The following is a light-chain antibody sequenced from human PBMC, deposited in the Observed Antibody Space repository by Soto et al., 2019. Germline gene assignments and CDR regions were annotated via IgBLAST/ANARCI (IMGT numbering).Light chain of an antibody. CDR2: EVS. J-gene: IGLJ1*01. CDR3: SSYAGSNNLYV. CDR1: SSDVGGYNS. Sequence: QSALTQPHSASGSPGQSVTISCTGTSSDVGGYNSVSWYQQHPGKAPKLMIYEVSKRPSGVPDRFSGSKSGNTASLTVSGLQAEDEADYYCSSYAGSNNLYVFGTGTKVTVL. V-gene: IGLV2-8*01.